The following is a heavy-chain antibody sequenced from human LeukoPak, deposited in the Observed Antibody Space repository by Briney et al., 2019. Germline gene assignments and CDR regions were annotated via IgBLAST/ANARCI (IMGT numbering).Heavy chain of an antibody. D-gene: IGHD2-15*01. CDR3: AGGCRGATCPPAH. Sequence: ASVKVSFKASAYTFTSYYMHWVRQAPGQGLEWMGIINPSGGSTSYAQKFRDRVTVTRDTSTSKVYTELSSLRYEDTAVYYCAGGCRGATCPPAHWGQGTLVTVSS. V-gene: IGHV1-46*01. J-gene: IGHJ4*02. CDR2: INPSGGST. CDR1: AYTFTSYY.